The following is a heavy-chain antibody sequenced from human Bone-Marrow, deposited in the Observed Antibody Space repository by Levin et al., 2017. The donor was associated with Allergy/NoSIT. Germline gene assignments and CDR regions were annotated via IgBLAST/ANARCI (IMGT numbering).Heavy chain of an antibody. D-gene: IGHD3-9*01. CDR1: GGSISSAGYH. V-gene: IGHV4-31*03. CDR3: ARLDGYYFDY. J-gene: IGHJ4*02. CDR2: ISYRGTT. Sequence: SPTLSLTCTVSGGSISSAGYHWTWIRQSPGKGLEWIGYISYRGTTYYNPSLKSRLTMSLDTSEQRFSLNLNSVTAADTAIYYCARLDGYYFDYWGQGTLVTVSS.